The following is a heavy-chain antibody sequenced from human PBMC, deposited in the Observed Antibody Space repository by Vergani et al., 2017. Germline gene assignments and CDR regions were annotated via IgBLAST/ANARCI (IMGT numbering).Heavy chain of an antibody. CDR1: GGSISSYY. CDR2: IYYSGST. CDR3: ARQPYYYYGMVV. V-gene: IGHV4-59*01. J-gene: IGHJ6*02. Sequence: QVQLQESGPGLVKPSETLSLTCTVSGGSISSYYWSWIRQPPGKGLEWIGYIYYSGSTNYNPSLKSRVTISVDTSKNQFSLKLSSVTAADTAVYYCARQPYYYYGMVVWGQGTTVTVSS.